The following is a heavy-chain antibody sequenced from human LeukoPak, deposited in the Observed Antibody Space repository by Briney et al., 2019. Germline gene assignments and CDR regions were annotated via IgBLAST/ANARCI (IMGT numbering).Heavy chain of an antibody. V-gene: IGHV4-38-2*02. Sequence: SEILSLTCTVSGDSISSYYWGWIRQPPGKGLEWIGSIYHSGSTNYNPSLKSRVTISVDTSKNQFSLKLSSVTAADTAVYYCATHNDFWSGYLDYWGQGTLVTVSS. CDR3: ATHNDFWSGYLDY. CDR2: IYHSGST. D-gene: IGHD3-3*01. CDR1: GDSISSYY. J-gene: IGHJ4*02.